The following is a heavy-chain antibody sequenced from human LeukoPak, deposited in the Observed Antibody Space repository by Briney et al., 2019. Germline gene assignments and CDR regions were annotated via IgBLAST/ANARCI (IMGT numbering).Heavy chain of an antibody. J-gene: IGHJ4*02. CDR3: ARAGYCSSTSCYNFDY. CDR1: RFTFSSYW. D-gene: IGHD2-2*01. CDR2: IKQDGSEK. V-gene: IGHV3-7*01. Sequence: GGSLRLSCAASRFTFSSYWMSWVRQAPGKGLEWVANIKQDGSEKYYVDSVKGRFTISRDNAKNSLYLQMNSLRAEDTAVYYCARAGYCSSTSCYNFDYWGQGTLVTVSS.